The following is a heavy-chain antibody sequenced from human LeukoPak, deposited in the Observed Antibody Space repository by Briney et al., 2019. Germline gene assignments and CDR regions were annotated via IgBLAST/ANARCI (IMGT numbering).Heavy chain of an antibody. CDR1: GFTFSSYA. CDR2: ISGSGGST. J-gene: IGHJ4*02. V-gene: IGHV3-23*01. D-gene: IGHD3-22*01. CDR3: ARSTYYYDSSGYFPAY. Sequence: GGSLRHSCAASGFTFSSYAMSWVRQAPGKGLEWVSAISGSGGSTYYADSVKGRFTISRDNSKNTLYLQMNSLRAEDTAVYYCARSTYYYDSSGYFPAYWGQGTLVTVSS.